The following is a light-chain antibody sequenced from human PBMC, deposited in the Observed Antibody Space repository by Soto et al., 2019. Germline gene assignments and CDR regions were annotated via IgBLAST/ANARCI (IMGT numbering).Light chain of an antibody. CDR2: DAS. V-gene: IGKV3-11*01. Sequence: EIVLTQSPATLSLSPGEIATLACSASQSVCSSLACYQQKPGQAPRLLIYDASNRVTGIPARFSSRGSGTDFTLTISSLEPEDFAVYYCQQRSNRPRTFGQGTKVEIK. J-gene: IGKJ1*01. CDR1: QSVCSS. CDR3: QQRSNRPRT.